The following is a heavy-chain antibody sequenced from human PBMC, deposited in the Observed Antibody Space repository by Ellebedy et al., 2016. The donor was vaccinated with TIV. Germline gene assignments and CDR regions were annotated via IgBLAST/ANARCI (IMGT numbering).Heavy chain of an antibody. Sequence: GESLKISCAASGFTFSSYGMHWVRQASGKGLEWVAVISYDGSNKYYADSVKGRFTISRDNSKNTLYLQMNSLRAEDTAVYYCAKDPGDGDYVGYFDYWGQGTLVTVSS. V-gene: IGHV3-30*18. CDR2: ISYDGSNK. CDR1: GFTFSSYG. D-gene: IGHD4-17*01. J-gene: IGHJ4*02. CDR3: AKDPGDGDYVGYFDY.